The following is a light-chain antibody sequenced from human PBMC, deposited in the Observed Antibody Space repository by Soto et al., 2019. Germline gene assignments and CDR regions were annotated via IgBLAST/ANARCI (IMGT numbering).Light chain of an antibody. V-gene: IGKV3-15*01. CDR2: GAS. J-gene: IGKJ1*01. CDR1: QSVSSK. Sequence: EIVMTQSPATLSVSPGERATLSCRASQSVSSKLAWYQQKPGQAPRVLIYGASTRATGIPARFSGSVSGTEFTLNISSLQSEDFAVYYCQHYNDWSPTWTFGQGTRVEIK. CDR3: QHYNDWSPTWT.